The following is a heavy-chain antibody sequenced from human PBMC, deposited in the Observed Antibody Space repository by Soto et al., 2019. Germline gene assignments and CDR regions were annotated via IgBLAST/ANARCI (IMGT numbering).Heavy chain of an antibody. CDR3: ARPVCSGSNGAFDI. D-gene: IGHD1-26*01. V-gene: IGHV4-39*01. J-gene: IGHJ3*02. Sequence: SETLSLTCAVSGGSISTSGYFWGWIRQPPGKGLEWIGTIYYSGSTYYNPSLKSRVTISVDTSKNQFSLKLSSVTAADTAVYYCARPVCSGSNGAFDIWGQGTMVIVSS. CDR1: GGSISTSGYF. CDR2: IYYSGST.